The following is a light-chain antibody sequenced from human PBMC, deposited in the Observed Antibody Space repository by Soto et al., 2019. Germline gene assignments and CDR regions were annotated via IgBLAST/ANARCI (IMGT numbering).Light chain of an antibody. CDR3: QQYNNWPPIT. CDR1: QSVSNN. V-gene: IGKV3-15*01. Sequence: EIMMTQSPATLSVSPGERATLSCRASQSVSNNLAWYQQKPGQAPRLLIYYASTRATGIPARFSGSGSGTEFTLNISSLQSEDFELYYCQQYNNWPPITFGQGTRLEIK. CDR2: YAS. J-gene: IGKJ5*01.